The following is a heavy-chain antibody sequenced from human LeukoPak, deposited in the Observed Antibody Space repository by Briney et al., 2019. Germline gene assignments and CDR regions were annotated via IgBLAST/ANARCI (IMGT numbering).Heavy chain of an antibody. D-gene: IGHD5-24*01. V-gene: IGHV3-48*03. Sequence: GGSLRLSCAASGFTFSSYEMHWVRQAPGKGLEWVSYISSSGSTIYYADSVKGRFTISRDNAKNSLYLQMNSLRAEYPAVYYCAIANNPLPRRERHAFDIWGQGTMVTVSS. CDR1: GFTFSSYE. CDR2: ISSSGSTI. CDR3: AIANNPLPRRERHAFDI. J-gene: IGHJ3*02.